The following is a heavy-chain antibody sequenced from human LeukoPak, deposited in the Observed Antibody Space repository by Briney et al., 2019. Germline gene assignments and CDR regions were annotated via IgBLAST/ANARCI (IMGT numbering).Heavy chain of an antibody. CDR1: GFTFSSYG. J-gene: IGHJ4*02. CDR2: ISGSGGST. CDR3: AKLGPDCSGGSCPADY. Sequence: GGSLRLSCAASGFTFSSYGMSWVRQAPGKGLEWVSAISGSGGSTYYADSVKGRFTISRDNSKNTLYLQMNSLRAEDTAVYYCAKLGPDCSGGSCPADYWGQGTLVTVSS. D-gene: IGHD2-15*01. V-gene: IGHV3-23*01.